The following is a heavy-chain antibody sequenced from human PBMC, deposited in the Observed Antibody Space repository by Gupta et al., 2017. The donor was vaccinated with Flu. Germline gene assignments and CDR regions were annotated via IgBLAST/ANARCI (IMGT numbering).Heavy chain of an antibody. CDR1: GFTFSDYY. CDR2: ISSSGSTT. V-gene: IGHV3-11*01. J-gene: IGHJ4*02. D-gene: IGHD5-12*01. CDR3: ARGRREGYNWWEYYFDY. Sequence: QVQLVESGGGLVKPGGSLRLSCAASGFTFSDYYMTWIRQAPGKGLEWISYISSSGSTTYYADSVKGRFTVSRDSAKNSLYLQMSSLRAEDTAVYYCARGRREGYNWWEYYFDYWGQGTLVTVSS.